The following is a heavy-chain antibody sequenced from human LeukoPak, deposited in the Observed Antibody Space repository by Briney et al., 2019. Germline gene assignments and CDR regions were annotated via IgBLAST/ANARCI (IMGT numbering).Heavy chain of an antibody. J-gene: IGHJ4*02. D-gene: IGHD3-9*01. CDR1: GFTFSSYE. CDR3: ASRYYGILTGYFDY. V-gene: IGHV3-48*03. Sequence: GGSLRLSCAASGFTFSSYEMNWVRQAPGKGLEWVSYISSSGSTIYYADSVKGRFTISRDNDKNSLYLQMNSLRAEDTSVYYCASRYYGILTGYFDYWGQGTLVTVSS. CDR2: ISSSGSTI.